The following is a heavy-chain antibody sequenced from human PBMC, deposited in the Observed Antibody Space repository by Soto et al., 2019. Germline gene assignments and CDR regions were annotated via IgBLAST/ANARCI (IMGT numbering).Heavy chain of an antibody. CDR1: GFTFSSYW. D-gene: IGHD3-3*01. CDR2: IKQDGSEK. J-gene: IGHJ4*02. Sequence: GGSLRLSCAASGFTFSSYWMSWVRQAPGKGLEWVANIKQDGSEKYYVDSVKGRFTISRDNAKNSLYLQMNSLRAEDTAVYYCARGSVTIFGVVLDFDYWGQGTLVTVSS. CDR3: ARGSVTIFGVVLDFDY. V-gene: IGHV3-7*01.